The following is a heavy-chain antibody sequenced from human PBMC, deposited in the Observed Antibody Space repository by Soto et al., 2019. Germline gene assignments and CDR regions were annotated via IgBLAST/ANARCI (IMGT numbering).Heavy chain of an antibody. CDR3: AREERVLRYTEAAYNWFDP. J-gene: IGHJ5*02. CDR2: IIPIFGTA. CDR1: GGPFSSYA. D-gene: IGHD3-9*01. V-gene: IGHV1-69*13. Sequence: SVKVYFKASGGPFSSYAISWVRQAPGQGLEWMGGIIPIFGTANYAQKFQGRVTITADESTSTAYMELSSLRSEDTAVYYCAREERVLRYTEAAYNWFDPWGQGTMVTVSS.